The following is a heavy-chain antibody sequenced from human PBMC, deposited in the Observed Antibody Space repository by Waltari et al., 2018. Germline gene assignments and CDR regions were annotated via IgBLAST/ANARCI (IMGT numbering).Heavy chain of an antibody. CDR1: GGSFSGYY. D-gene: IGHD5-12*01. Sequence: QVQLQQWGAGLLKPSETLSLTCAVYGGSFSGYYWSWIRQPPGKGLEWIGEINDSGSTNYNPSLKSRVTISVDTSKNQFSLKLRSVTAADTAVYYCARGRLRPRPNFDYWGQGTQVTVSS. J-gene: IGHJ4*02. CDR3: ARGRLRPRPNFDY. CDR2: INDSGST. V-gene: IGHV4-34*02.